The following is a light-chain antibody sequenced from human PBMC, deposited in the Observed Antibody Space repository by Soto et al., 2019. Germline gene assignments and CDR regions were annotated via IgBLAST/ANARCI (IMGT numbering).Light chain of an antibody. CDR1: SSDVGDYNY. J-gene: IGLJ3*02. CDR2: DFS. Sequence: QSALTQPRSVSGSPGQSVTISCTGTSSDVGDYNYVSWFQQHPGKAPKLMIFDFSKRPSGVPDRFSGSKSANTASLTISGLQAEDEADYYCCSHAGSFTWVFGGGTKLTVL. CDR3: CSHAGSFTWV. V-gene: IGLV2-11*01.